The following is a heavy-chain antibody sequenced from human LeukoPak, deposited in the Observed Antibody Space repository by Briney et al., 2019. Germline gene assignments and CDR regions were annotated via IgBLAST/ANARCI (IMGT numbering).Heavy chain of an antibody. D-gene: IGHD6-19*01. J-gene: IGHJ4*02. Sequence: GASVKVSRKTTGYTFTAYYIHWLRQAPGQGLEWMGWMNPNSGGTKYAQTFQGRVTLTRDTSISTAYLELSSLTSDDTAVYFCARQGSNSSGWYPVDDWGQGTLVTVSS. CDR1: GYTFTAYY. CDR3: ARQGSNSSGWYPVDD. V-gene: IGHV1-2*02. CDR2: MNPNSGGT.